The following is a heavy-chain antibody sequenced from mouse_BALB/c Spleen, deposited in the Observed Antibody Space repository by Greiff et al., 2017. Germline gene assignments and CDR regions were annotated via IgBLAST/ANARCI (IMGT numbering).Heavy chain of an antibody. J-gene: IGHJ3*01. CDR1: GFTFNTYA. Sequence: DVKLQESGGGLVQPKGSLKLSCAASGFTFNTYAMNWVRQAPGKGLEWVARIRSKSNNYATYYADSVKDRFTISRDDSQSMLYLQMNNLKTEDTAMYYCVRRGFYYGNYDYWGQGTLVTVSA. V-gene: IGHV10-1*02. CDR2: IRSKSNNYAT. D-gene: IGHD2-1*01. CDR3: VRRGFYYGNYDY.